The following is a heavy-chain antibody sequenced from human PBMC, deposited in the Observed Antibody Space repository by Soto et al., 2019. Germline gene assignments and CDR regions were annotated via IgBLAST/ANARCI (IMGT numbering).Heavy chain of an antibody. J-gene: IGHJ6*02. CDR3: AREEDYGGYYYGMDV. CDR2: ISYDGSNK. D-gene: IGHD4-17*01. V-gene: IGHV3-30-3*01. CDR1: GFIFSSYA. Sequence: GGSLRLSCEASGFIFSSYAMHWVRQAPGKGLEWVAVISYDGSNKYYADSVKGRFTISRDNSKNTLYLQMNSLRAEDTAVYYCAREEDYGGYYYGMDVWGQGTTVTVSS.